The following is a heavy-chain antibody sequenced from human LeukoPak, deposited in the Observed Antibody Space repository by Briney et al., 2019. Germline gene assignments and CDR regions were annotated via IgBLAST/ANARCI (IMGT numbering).Heavy chain of an antibody. V-gene: IGHV1-69*05. J-gene: IGHJ4*02. CDR2: IIPIFGTA. D-gene: IGHD6-13*01. CDR3: ARVTAAGYFDY. Sequence: SVKVSCKXSGGTFSSYAISWVRQAPGQGLEWMGRIIPIFGTANYAQKFQGRVTITTDESTSTAYMELSSLRSEDTAVYYCARVTAAGYFDYWGQGTLVTVSS. CDR1: GGTFSSYA.